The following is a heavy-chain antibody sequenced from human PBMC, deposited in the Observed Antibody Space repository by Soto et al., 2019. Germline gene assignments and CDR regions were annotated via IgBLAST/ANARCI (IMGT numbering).Heavy chain of an antibody. CDR1: GFTFSSYW. J-gene: IGHJ5*02. CDR2: INSDGSST. V-gene: IGHV3-74*01. D-gene: IGHD3-10*01. Sequence: GGSLRLSCAASGFTFSSYWMHWVRQAPGKGLVWVPRINSDGSSTGYTDSVKGRFTISRDNAKNTLYLQMNSLRAEDTAVYYCARVSGLSLGFYDPWGQGTLVTVSS. CDR3: ARVSGLSLGFYDP.